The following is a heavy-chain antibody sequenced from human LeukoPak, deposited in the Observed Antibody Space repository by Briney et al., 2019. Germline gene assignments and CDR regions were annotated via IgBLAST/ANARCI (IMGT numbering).Heavy chain of an antibody. Sequence: KPSETLSLTCTVSGGSISSYYWSWIRQPPGKGLEWIGYIYYSGSTNYNPSLKSRVTISVDTSKNQFSLKLSSVTAADTAVYYCARLVGATRAFDIWGQGTMVTVSS. J-gene: IGHJ3*02. D-gene: IGHD1-26*01. CDR2: IYYSGST. CDR1: GGSISSYY. V-gene: IGHV4-59*08. CDR3: ARLVGATRAFDI.